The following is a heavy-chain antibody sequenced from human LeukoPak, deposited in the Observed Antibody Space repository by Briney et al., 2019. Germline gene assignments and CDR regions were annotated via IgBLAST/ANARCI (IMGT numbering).Heavy chain of an antibody. V-gene: IGHV1-18*01. CDR3: ARGRRSNNWFDP. J-gene: IGHJ5*02. CDR1: GYTFPSYG. D-gene: IGHD3-3*01. CDR2: ISAYNGNT. Sequence: ASVKVSCKASGYTFPSYGISGVRQAPGQGLDGMGWISAYNGNTNYAQKLQGRVTMTTDTSTSTAYMELRSLRSDDTAVYYCARGRRSNNWFDPWGQGTLVTVSS.